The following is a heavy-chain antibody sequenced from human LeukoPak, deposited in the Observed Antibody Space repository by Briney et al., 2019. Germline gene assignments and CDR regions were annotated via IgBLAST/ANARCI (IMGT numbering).Heavy chain of an antibody. J-gene: IGHJ3*02. Sequence: SETLSLTCAVSGYSISSDKSWGWIRQPPGKGLEGIGSIYHSGSTYYNPSLKSRVTISVDTSKNQFSLKLSSVTAADTAVYYCARSDHNFWSGSYTFDIWGQGTMVTVSS. CDR1: GYSISSDKS. V-gene: IGHV4-38-2*01. CDR3: ARSDHNFWSGSYTFDI. CDR2: IYHSGST. D-gene: IGHD3-3*01.